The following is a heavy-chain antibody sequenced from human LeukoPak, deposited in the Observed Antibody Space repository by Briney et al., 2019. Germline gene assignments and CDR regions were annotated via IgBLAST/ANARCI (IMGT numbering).Heavy chain of an antibody. Sequence: GSLRLSCAASGFTFSNYAMSWVRQAPGKGLEWIGEINHSGSTNYNPSLKSRVTISVDTSKNQFSLKLSSVTAADTAVYYCAREVYDFWSGHPWFDPWGQGTLVTVSS. CDR2: INHSGST. CDR1: GFTFSNYA. CDR3: AREVYDFWSGHPWFDP. D-gene: IGHD3-3*01. J-gene: IGHJ5*02. V-gene: IGHV4-34*01.